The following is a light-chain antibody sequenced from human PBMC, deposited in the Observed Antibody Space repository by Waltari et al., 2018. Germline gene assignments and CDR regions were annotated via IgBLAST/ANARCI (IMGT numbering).Light chain of an antibody. V-gene: IGLV2-14*03. J-gene: IGLJ1*01. Sequence: QSALTQPASVSGSPGPSITISCTGTSSDIGADNFVSWYQKHPGKAPKVMIYDVNNRPSGVSSRFSGSKSGNTASLTISGLQAEDEADYYCSSYTTGSTRYVFGSGTKVTVL. CDR1: SSDIGADNF. CDR2: DVN. CDR3: SSYTTGSTRYV.